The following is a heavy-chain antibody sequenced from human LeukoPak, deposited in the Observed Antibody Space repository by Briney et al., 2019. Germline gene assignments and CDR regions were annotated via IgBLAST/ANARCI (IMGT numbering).Heavy chain of an antibody. CDR1: GFTFSSYS. D-gene: IGHD6-13*01. V-gene: IGHV3-21*01. J-gene: IGHJ5*02. Sequence: GGSLRLSCAASGFTFSSYSMNWVRQAPGKGLEWVSSISSSSSYIYYADSVKGRFTISRDNAKNSLYLQMNSLKAEDTAVYYCARGRIESSSWYGFDPWGQGTLVTVSS. CDR2: ISSSSSYI. CDR3: ARGRIESSSWYGFDP.